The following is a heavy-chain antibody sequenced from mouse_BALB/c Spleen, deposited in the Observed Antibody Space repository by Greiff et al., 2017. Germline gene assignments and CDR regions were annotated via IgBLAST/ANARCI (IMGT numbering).Heavy chain of an antibody. CDR2: FYPGSGSI. D-gene: IGHD3-1*01. CDR1: GYTFTSYV. V-gene: IGHV1-62-2*01. Sequence: QVQLQQSGPELVKPGASVKMSCKASGYTFTSYVMHWVKQRSGQGLEWIGWFYPGSGSIKYNEKFKDKATLTADKSSSTVYMELSRVTSEDSAVYFCARHEEREGARATAWFAYWGQGTLVTVSA. J-gene: IGHJ3*01. CDR3: ARHEEREGARATAWFAY.